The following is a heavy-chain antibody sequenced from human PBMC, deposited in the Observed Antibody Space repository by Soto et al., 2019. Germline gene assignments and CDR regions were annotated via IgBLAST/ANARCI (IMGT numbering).Heavy chain of an antibody. V-gene: IGHV4-38-2*01. CDR1: GYTIRNGYY. CDR3: ARGGGGSYRDPFDI. CDR2: IFHVGSP. Sequence: PSETLSLTCVVSGYTIRNGYYWGWIRQSPGKGLEWIGTIFHVGSPYYNPSLKSRVTMSVDTSKNQFSLTLSSVTAEDTAVYYCARGGGGSYRDPFDIWGQGTVVTVSS. D-gene: IGHD1-26*01. J-gene: IGHJ3*02.